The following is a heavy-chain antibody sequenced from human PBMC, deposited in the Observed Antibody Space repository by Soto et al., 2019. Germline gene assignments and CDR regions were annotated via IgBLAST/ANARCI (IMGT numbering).Heavy chain of an antibody. J-gene: IGHJ6*02. CDR2: ISYDGSNK. CDR3: ARMGKVPTTSGDDTYYYYGMDV. D-gene: IGHD2-2*01. Sequence: PGGSLRLSCAASGFTFSSYAMHWVRQAPGKGLEWVAVISYDGSNKYYADSVKGRFTISRDNSKNTLYLQMNSLRAEDTAVYYCARMGKVPTTSGDDTYYYYGMDVWGQGTTVTVSS. CDR1: GFTFSSYA. V-gene: IGHV3-30-3*01.